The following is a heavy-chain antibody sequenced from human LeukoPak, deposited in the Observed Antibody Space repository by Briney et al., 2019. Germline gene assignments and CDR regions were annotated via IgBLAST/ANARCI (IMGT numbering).Heavy chain of an antibody. CDR2: IYTSGST. V-gene: IGHV4-4*07. Sequence: SETLSLTCTVSGGSISSYYWSWIRQPAGKGLAWIGRIYTSGSTNYNPSLKSRVTMSVDTSKNQFSLKLSSVTAADTAVYYCARDLSIQLWSYFDYWGQGTLVTVSS. J-gene: IGHJ4*02. D-gene: IGHD5-18*01. CDR1: GGSISSYY. CDR3: ARDLSIQLWSYFDY.